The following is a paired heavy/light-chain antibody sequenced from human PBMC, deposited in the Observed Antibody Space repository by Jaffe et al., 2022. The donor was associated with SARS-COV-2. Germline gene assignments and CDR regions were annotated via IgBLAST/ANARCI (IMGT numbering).Heavy chain of an antibody. J-gene: IGHJ3*02. CDR2: ISSGGGAT. V-gene: IGHV3-11*01. Sequence: QVQLVQSGGGLVNPGGSLRLSCAASGFTFSDYYMTWIRQTPGKGLEWLSFISSGGGATYYADSVKGRFTISRDNAKNSLYLQMNSLRADDTAVYYCATDPWGTWTGAFDIWGQGTVVTVSS. CDR1: GFTFSDYY. CDR3: ATDPWGTWTGAFDI. D-gene: IGHD3-16*01.
Light chain of an antibody. CDR2: KIS. J-gene: IGKJ1*01. CDR3: MQSTKFRT. V-gene: IGKV2-24*01. CDR1: QSLVHSDGNTY. Sequence: DIVMTQTPLPSPVTLGQPASISCRSSQSLVHSDGNTYLSWLQQRPGQPPRLLIYKISNRFSGVPDRFSGSGAGTDFTLRISRVEAEDVGVYYCMQSTKFRTFGQGTKVEIK.